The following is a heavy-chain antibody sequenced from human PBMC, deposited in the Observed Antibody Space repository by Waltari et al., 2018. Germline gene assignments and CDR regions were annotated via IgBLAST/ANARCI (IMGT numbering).Heavy chain of an antibody. CDR3: ARDYGDYISSDAFDI. V-gene: IGHV4-38-2*02. CDR2: IHHSGST. J-gene: IGHJ3*02. D-gene: IGHD4-17*01. Sequence: VQLQESAPGLVKPTATLSLTCTVSGSSIRSGFYWGWIRQPPGKGLEWIAGIHHSGSTYYNLSLKSRVTVSVDTSKKEFSLKLSSVTAADTAVYYCARDYGDYISSDAFDIWGQGTMVTVSS. CDR1: GSSIRSGFY.